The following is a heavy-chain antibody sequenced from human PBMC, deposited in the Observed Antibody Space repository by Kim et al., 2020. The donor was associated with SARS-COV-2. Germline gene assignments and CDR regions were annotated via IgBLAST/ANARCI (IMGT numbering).Heavy chain of an antibody. D-gene: IGHD3-16*02. J-gene: IGHJ4*02. Sequence: GGSLRLSCVVSGFSFSTSFMSWVRQAPGKGLEWVADINKDGSEENYVDSVRGRFTISRDNAKNSLYLQINNLRDEDTAVYYCATYRIPGYWGQGTLVTVSS. CDR1: GFSFSTSF. CDR3: ATYRIPGY. V-gene: IGHV3-7*01. CDR2: INKDGSEE.